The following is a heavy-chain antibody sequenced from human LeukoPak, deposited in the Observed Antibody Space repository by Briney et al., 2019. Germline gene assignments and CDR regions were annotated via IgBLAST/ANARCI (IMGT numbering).Heavy chain of an antibody. CDR2: IYTSGST. Sequence: SGTLPLTCTVSGGSISSYYWSWIRQPAGKGLEGIGRIYTSGSTNYNPSLKSRVTMSVDTSKNQFSLKLSSVTAADTAVYYCARGRTAMSEDYWGQGTLVTVSA. CDR3: ARGRTAMSEDY. D-gene: IGHD5-18*01. CDR1: GGSISSYY. V-gene: IGHV4-4*07. J-gene: IGHJ4*01.